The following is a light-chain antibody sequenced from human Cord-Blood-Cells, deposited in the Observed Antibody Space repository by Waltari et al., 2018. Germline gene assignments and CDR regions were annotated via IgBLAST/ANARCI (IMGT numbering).Light chain of an antibody. J-gene: IGLJ2*01. V-gene: IGLV2-14*01. Sequence: QSALTQPASVSGSPGQSITISCTGTSSDVGGYNYFSWYQQHPGKAPKLVIYDVSKRPSGVSNRFSGSKSDNTASLTISGLQAEDEADYYCSSYTSSSTLVVFGGGTKLTVL. CDR1: SSDVGGYNY. CDR2: DVS. CDR3: SSYTSSSTLVV.